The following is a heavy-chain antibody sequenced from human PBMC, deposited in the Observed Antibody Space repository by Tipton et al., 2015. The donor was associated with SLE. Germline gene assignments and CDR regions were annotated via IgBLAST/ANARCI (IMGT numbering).Heavy chain of an antibody. CDR1: GFTFSVYA. CDR2: ISGSDGST. J-gene: IGHJ4*02. D-gene: IGHD1-26*01. V-gene: IGHV3-23*01. Sequence: SLRLSCAASGFTFSVYAMSWVRQAPGKGLEWVSSISGSDGSTYYADSVKGRFTISRDNSKNTLYLQMNSLRAEDTAVYYCARDMWAIESWGQGTLVTVSS. CDR3: ARDMWAIES.